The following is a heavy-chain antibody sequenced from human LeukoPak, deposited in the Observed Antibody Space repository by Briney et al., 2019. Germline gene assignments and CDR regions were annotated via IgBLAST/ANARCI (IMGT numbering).Heavy chain of an antibody. CDR2: ISAYNGNT. D-gene: IGHD4-17*01. Sequence: ASVKVSCKASGYTFTGYYMHWVRQAPGQGLEWMGWISAYNGNTNYAQKLQGRVTMTTDTSTSTAYMELRSLRSDDTAVYYCARGPYGDRNYYYYGMTSGAKGPRSPSP. CDR3: ARGPYGDRNYYYYGMTS. J-gene: IGHJ6*02. CDR1: GYTFTGYY. V-gene: IGHV1-18*04.